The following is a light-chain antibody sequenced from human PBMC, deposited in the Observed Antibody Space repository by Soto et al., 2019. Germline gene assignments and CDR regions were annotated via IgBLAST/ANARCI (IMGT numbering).Light chain of an antibody. CDR3: QQYSTTPT. V-gene: IGKV4-1*01. J-gene: IGKJ5*01. Sequence: DIVMTQSPDSLAVSLGGRATINCKSSHSVFYSSNNKNFLAWYPQKSGQPPKLLIYWASTRESGVPDRLSGSGSRTDFSLTISSFQAEDEAVYYCQQYSTTPTFGQGTRLEIK. CDR1: HSVFYSSNNKNF. CDR2: WAS.